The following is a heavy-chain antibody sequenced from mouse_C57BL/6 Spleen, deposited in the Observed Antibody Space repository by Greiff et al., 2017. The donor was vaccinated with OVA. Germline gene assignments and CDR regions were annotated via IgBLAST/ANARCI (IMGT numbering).Heavy chain of an antibody. CDR3: ASYDYGPDYAMDY. Sequence: VQLQQSGAELARPGASVKLSCKASGYTFTSYGISWVKQRPGQGLEWIGEIYPRSGNTYYNEKFKGKATLTADKSSSTAYMELRSLTSEDSAVYFCASYDYGPDYAMDYWGQGTSVTVSS. J-gene: IGHJ4*01. CDR1: GYTFTSYG. CDR2: IYPRSGNT. V-gene: IGHV1-81*01. D-gene: IGHD2-4*01.